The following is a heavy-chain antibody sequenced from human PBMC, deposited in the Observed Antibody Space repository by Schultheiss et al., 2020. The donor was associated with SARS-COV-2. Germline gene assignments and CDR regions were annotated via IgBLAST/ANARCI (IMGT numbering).Heavy chain of an antibody. CDR1: GGSISNYS. Sequence: SETLSLTCTVSGGSISNYSLRLIRQSPGKGLEWIGYIYYSGSTNYNPSLKSRVTISVDTSKNQFSLKLSSVTAADTAVYYCARDGYRRYCSSTSCYNYYYGMDVWGQGTTVTVSS. CDR3: ARDGYRRYCSSTSCYNYYYGMDV. J-gene: IGHJ6*02. V-gene: IGHV4-59*12. D-gene: IGHD2-2*02. CDR2: IYYSGST.